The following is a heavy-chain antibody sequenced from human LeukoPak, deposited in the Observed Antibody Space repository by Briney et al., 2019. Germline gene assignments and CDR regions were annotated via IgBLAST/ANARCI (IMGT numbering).Heavy chain of an antibody. V-gene: IGHV3-66*01. CDR3: ARDSHYDSSGYSFYYHYGMDV. Sequence: GGSLRLSCAASGFTVSSNYMSWVRQAPGKGLEWVSVIYSGGSTYYADSVKGRFTISRDNSKNTLYLQMNSLRAEDTAVYYCARDSHYDSSGYSFYYHYGMDVWGQGTTVTVSS. CDR1: GFTVSSNY. J-gene: IGHJ6*02. CDR2: IYSGGST. D-gene: IGHD3-22*01.